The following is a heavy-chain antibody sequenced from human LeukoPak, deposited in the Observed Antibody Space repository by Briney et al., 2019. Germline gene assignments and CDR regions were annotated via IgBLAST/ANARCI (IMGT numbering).Heavy chain of an antibody. D-gene: IGHD3-16*02. CDR2: ISTSGSST. Sequence: GGSLRLSCVASGFTFSSYAMSWVRQAPVQGLEWVSAISTSGSSTYYADSVKGRFTISRDNSKNTLYLQMNSLRVEDTAVYYCAIPGPSYRRFDHWGQGTLVTVSS. J-gene: IGHJ4*02. CDR3: AIPGPSYRRFDH. V-gene: IGHV3-23*01. CDR1: GFTFSSYA.